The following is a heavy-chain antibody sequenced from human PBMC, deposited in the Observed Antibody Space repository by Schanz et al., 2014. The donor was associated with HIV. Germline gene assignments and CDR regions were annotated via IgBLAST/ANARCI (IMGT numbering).Heavy chain of an antibody. Sequence: EVQLLESGGGLVQPGGSLRLSCAASGFTFSSYAMSWVRQAPGKGLEWVSGISGNSGHTWYADSVKGRFTISRDNSKNTLYLQMNSLRAEDTAVYYCARDWRPNYDFWSGSIGVIGMDVWGQGTTVTVS. D-gene: IGHD3-3*01. CDR1: GFTFSSYA. CDR3: ARDWRPNYDFWSGSIGVIGMDV. V-gene: IGHV3-23*01. CDR2: ISGNSGHT. J-gene: IGHJ6*02.